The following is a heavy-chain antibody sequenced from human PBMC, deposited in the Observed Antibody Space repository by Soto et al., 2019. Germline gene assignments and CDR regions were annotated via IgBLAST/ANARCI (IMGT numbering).Heavy chain of an antibody. V-gene: IGHV3-53*02. CDR3: ASASISDYYFDF. CDR2: IYSAGST. J-gene: IGHJ4*01. D-gene: IGHD2-21*01. CDR1: GFALRSNY. Sequence: EVQLAETGGDLIQPGGSLRLSCAASGFALRSNYVSWVRQAPGKGLAWVSVIYSAGSTFYADSVKGRFTISRDNSKNTVYLQMNNLRAEDTAVYYCASASISDYYFDFWGHGTRVTVSA.